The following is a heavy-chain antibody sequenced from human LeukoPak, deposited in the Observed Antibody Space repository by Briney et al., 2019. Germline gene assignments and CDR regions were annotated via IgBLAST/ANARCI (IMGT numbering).Heavy chain of an antibody. D-gene: IGHD3-16*01. V-gene: IGHV4-39*02. Sequence: SETLSLTCTVSGVSISSSSYYWGWIRQPPGKGLEWIGSIYYSGSTYYNPSLKSRVTISVDPSKNQVSLKLSSVTAADTAVYYCARDTPTLYYFDYWGQGTLVTVSS. CDR1: GVSISSSSYY. J-gene: IGHJ4*02. CDR3: ARDTPTLYYFDY. CDR2: IYYSGST.